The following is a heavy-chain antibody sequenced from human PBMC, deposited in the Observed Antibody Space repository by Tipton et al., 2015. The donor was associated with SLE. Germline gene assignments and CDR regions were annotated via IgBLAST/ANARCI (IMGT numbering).Heavy chain of an antibody. J-gene: IGHJ4*01. CDR2: INPSGNT. CDR3: ARGAKERITLVRVRPYYFDY. V-gene: IGHV4-34*01. CDR1: GFTFSTYW. D-gene: IGHD3-10*01. Sequence: LRLSCAASGFTFSTYWMSWVRQAPGKGLEWIGGINPSGNTNYNPSLKSRVTISVDTSNNQLSLKLTSVTAADTAVYYCARGAKERITLVRVRPYYFDYWGQGSLVTVSS.